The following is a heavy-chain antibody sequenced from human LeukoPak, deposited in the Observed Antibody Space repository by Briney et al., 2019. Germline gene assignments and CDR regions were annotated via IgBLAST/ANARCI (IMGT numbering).Heavy chain of an antibody. D-gene: IGHD6-19*01. Sequence: PGGALEISCRGPGYHFTSYWIGWVRPVPGKGLEWMGIIYPGDSDTRYSPSFQGQVTISADKSISTAYLQWSSLKASDTAMYYCASWGYSSGWYDAFDIWGQGTMVTVSS. J-gene: IGHJ3*02. CDR1: GYHFTSYW. CDR3: ASWGYSSGWYDAFDI. V-gene: IGHV5-51*01. CDR2: IYPGDSDT.